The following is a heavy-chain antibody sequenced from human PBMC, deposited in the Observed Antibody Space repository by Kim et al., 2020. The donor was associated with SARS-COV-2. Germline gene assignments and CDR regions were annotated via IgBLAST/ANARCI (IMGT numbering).Heavy chain of an antibody. D-gene: IGHD3-3*01. CDR1: GYTFTSYA. CDR2: INTNTGNP. CDR3: ARLHRITIFGVVRLDYMDV. Sequence: ASVKVSCKASGYTFTSYAMNWVRQAPGQGLEWMGWINTNTGNPTYAQGFTGRFVFSLDTSVSTAYLQISSLKAEDTAVYYCARLHRITIFGVVRLDYMDVWGKGTTVTVSS. J-gene: IGHJ6*03. V-gene: IGHV7-4-1*02.